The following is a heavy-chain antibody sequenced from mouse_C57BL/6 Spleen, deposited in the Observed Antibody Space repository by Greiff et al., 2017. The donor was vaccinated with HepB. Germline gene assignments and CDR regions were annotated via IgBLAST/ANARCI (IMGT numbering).Heavy chain of an antibody. CDR3: TDGYSWFAY. CDR2: IDPENGDT. J-gene: IGHJ3*01. Sequence: EVMLQQSGAELVRPGASVKLSCTASGFNIKDDYMHWVKQRPEQGLEWIGWIDPENGDTEYASKFQGKATITADTSSNTAYLQLSSLTSEDTAVYYCTDGYSWFAYWGQGTLVTVSA. D-gene: IGHD2-3*01. V-gene: IGHV14-4*01. CDR1: GFNIKDDY.